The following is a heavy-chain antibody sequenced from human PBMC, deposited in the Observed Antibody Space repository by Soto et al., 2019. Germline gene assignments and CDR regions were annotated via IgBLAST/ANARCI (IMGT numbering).Heavy chain of an antibody. Sequence: GGSLRLSCAASGFTVSSNYMSWVRQAPGKGLEWVSVIYSGGSTYYADSVKGRFTISRDNSKNTLYLQMNSLRAEDTAVYYCATRSISAKSTVEYYYYGMDVWGQGTTVTVSS. CDR2: IYSGGST. J-gene: IGHJ6*02. CDR1: GFTVSSNY. V-gene: IGHV3-53*01. CDR3: ATRSISAKSTVEYYYYGMDV. D-gene: IGHD4-17*01.